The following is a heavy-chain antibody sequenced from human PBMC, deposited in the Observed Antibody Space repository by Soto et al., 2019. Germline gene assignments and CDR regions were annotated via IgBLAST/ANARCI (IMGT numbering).Heavy chain of an antibody. V-gene: IGHV3-23*01. CDR3: AKDIPPPGVLWFGEPDAFDI. CDR2: ISGSGGST. J-gene: IGHJ3*02. D-gene: IGHD3-10*01. Sequence: GGSLRLSCAASVFTFSSYAMSWVRQAPGKGLEWVSAISGSGGSTYYADSVKGRFTISRDNSKNTLYLQMNSLRAEDTAVYYGAKDIPPPGVLWFGEPDAFDIWGQGTMVTVSS. CDR1: VFTFSSYA.